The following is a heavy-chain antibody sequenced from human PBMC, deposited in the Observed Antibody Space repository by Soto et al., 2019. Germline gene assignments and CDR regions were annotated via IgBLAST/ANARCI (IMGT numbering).Heavy chain of an antibody. CDR1: GGSISSYY. Sequence: QVQLQESGPGLVKPSETLSLTCTVSGGSISSYYWSWIRQPPGKGLEWIVYIYYSGSTNYNPSLKSRVTISVDTSKNQFSLKLSSVTAADTAVYYCAGAVGGYYDSSGSIDYWGQGTLVTVSS. CDR2: IYYSGST. J-gene: IGHJ4*02. CDR3: AGAVGGYYDSSGSIDY. V-gene: IGHV4-59*01. D-gene: IGHD3-22*01.